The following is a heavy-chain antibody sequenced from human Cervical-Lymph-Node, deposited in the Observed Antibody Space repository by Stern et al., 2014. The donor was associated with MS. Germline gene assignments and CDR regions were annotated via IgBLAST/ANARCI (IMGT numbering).Heavy chain of an antibody. V-gene: IGHV1-69*09. J-gene: IGHJ4*02. Sequence: VQLVQSGAEVKKPGSSVKVSCKASGGTLNNYAVSWVRQAPGQGLEWIGKIIPFLGIANYAHKFQGRVTLTAAATTSYMEVSSLRSDDTAVYYCPRSPDLYDSSGYYFDWGQGTLVTVSS. CDR1: GGTLNNYA. D-gene: IGHD3-22*01. CDR3: PRSPDLYDSSGYYFD. CDR2: IIPFLGIA.